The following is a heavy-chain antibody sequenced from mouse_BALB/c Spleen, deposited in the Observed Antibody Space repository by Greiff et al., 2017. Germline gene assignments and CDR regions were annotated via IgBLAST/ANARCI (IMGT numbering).Heavy chain of an antibody. CDR2: IDPENGDT. CDR3: NGANWDAMDY. CDR1: GFNIKDYY. V-gene: IGHV14-4*02. D-gene: IGHD4-1*01. J-gene: IGHJ4*01. Sequence: EVQLQQSGAELVRPGASVKLSCTASGFNIKDYYMHWVKQRPEQGLEWIGWIDPENGDTEYAPKFQGKATMTADTSSNTAYLQLSSLTSEDTAVYYCNGANWDAMDYWGQGTSVTVSS.